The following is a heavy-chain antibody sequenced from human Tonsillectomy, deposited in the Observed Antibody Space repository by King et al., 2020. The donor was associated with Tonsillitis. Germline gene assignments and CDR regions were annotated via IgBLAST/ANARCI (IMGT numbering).Heavy chain of an antibody. D-gene: IGHD4-23*01. CDR2: VNPNSGAT. Sequence: QLVQSGAEMKKPGASVRVSCKASGYTFTGHFLHWVRQAPGQGLEWLGWVNPNSGATNYAQKFQGRVTMTGDTSINTVYLNLVSLRSDDTAVYYCARDSGYGGSQPISNWGPGTLVTVSS. V-gene: IGHV1-2*02. CDR1: GYTFTGHF. J-gene: IGHJ4*02. CDR3: ARDSGYGGSQPISN.